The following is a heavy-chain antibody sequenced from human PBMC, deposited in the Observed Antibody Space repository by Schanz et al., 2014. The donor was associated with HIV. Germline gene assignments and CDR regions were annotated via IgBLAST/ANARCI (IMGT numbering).Heavy chain of an antibody. CDR3: AIRTPMISFGAFDI. D-gene: IGHD3-16*01. J-gene: IGHJ3*02. CDR1: GFNFNNYA. V-gene: IGHV3-23*01. Sequence: EVQLLDSGGGLVQPGGSLRLSCAASGFNFNNYAMTWVRQAPGKGLEWVSSISESGGRTYYADSVKGRFTISRDNSKKMLFLQMNRLRAEDTAVYYCAIRTPMISFGAFDIWGRGTMVTVSS. CDR2: ISESGGRT.